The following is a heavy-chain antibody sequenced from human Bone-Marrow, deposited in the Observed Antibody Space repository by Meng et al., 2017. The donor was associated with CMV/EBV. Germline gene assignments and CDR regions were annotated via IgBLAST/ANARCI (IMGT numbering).Heavy chain of an antibody. J-gene: IGHJ4*02. CDR3: ARGPKQLKPPRFDY. V-gene: IGHV1-46*01. D-gene: IGHD5-24*01. CDR1: GYPFTSDY. Sequence: SGYPFTSDYMHWVRQAPGQGLEWMGVINPSDASTSYPRKFQGRVTMTRDTSTTTVHMEMAGLRSEDTAMYYCARGPKQLKPPRFDYWGQGTLVTVSS. CDR2: INPSDAST.